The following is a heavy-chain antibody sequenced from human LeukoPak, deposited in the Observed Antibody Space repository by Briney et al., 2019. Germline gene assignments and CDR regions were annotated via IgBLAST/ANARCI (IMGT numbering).Heavy chain of an antibody. CDR1: GGSISSYY. J-gene: IGHJ6*03. CDR2: IYTSGST. D-gene: IGHD2-15*01. V-gene: IGHV4-4*09. Sequence: SETLSLTCTVSGGSISSYYWSWIRQPPGKGLERMGYIYTSGSTNYNPSLKSRVTISVDTSKNQFSLKLSSVTAADTAVYYCARSGGGVGFGNYMDVCGKGTTVTVSS. CDR3: ARSGGGVGFGNYMDV.